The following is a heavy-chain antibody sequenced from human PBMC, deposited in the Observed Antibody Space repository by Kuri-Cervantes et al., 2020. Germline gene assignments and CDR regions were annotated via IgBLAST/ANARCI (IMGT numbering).Heavy chain of an antibody. CDR2: ISVYNGDT. D-gene: IGHD1-7*01. Sequence: ASVKVSCKASGYTFTSYDISWVRQAPGQGLEWMGWISVYNGDTDSAQKLQGRVTMTTDTSTSTAYMELSSLRSEDTAVYYCAIPLNWNYPDVYWGQGTLVTVSS. V-gene: IGHV1-18*01. J-gene: IGHJ4*02. CDR3: AIPLNWNYPDVY. CDR1: GYTFTSYD.